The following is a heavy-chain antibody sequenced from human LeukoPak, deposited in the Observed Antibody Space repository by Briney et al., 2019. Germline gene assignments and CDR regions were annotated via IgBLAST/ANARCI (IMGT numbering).Heavy chain of an antibody. CDR1: GHRFTIYW. V-gene: IGHV5-51*01. D-gene: IGHD6-13*01. CDR2: IYPGDSDT. J-gene: IGHJ4*02. CDR3: AMGSSWYDFDY. Sequence: GESLKISCKGSGHRFTIYWIAWLRQMPGKGLEWVGVIYPGDSDTRYSPSFQGQVIISADKSINTAYLQWGSLKASDTAMYYCAMGSSWYDFDYWGQGTLVTVSS.